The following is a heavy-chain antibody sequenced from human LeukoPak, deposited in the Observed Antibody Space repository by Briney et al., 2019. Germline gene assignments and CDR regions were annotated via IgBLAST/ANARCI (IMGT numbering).Heavy chain of an antibody. V-gene: IGHV3-30*02. CDR2: IRDDGSDK. D-gene: IGHD1-26*01. J-gene: IGHJ4*02. CDR3: AKDGRGYPFGPGYYFDY. Sequence: GGSLRLSCAASGFTFSTYDMHWVRQAPGKGLEWVAFIRDDGSDKNYADSVKGRFTISRDNSKDTLYLQMNSLRAEDTAVYYCAKDGRGYPFGPGYYFDYWGQGTLVTVSS. CDR1: GFTFSTYD.